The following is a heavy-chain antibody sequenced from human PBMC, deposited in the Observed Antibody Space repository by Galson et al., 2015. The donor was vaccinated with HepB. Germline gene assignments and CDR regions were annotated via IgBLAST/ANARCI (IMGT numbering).Heavy chain of an antibody. CDR3: AKDSIAAPPGYYYYYGMDV. J-gene: IGHJ6*02. D-gene: IGHD6-6*01. Sequence: SLRLSCAASGFTFSSYGMHWVRQAPGKGLEWVAVIWYDGSNKYYADSVKGRFTISRDNSKNTLYLQMNSLRAEDTAVYYCAKDSIAAPPGYYYYYGMDVWGQGTTVTVSS. CDR1: GFTFSSYG. V-gene: IGHV3-33*06. CDR2: IWYDGSNK.